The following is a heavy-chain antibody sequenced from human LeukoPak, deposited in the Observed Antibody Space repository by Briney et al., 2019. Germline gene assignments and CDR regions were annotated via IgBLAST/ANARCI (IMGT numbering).Heavy chain of an antibody. D-gene: IGHD4-23*01. CDR3: AREYYGGNSVN. V-gene: IGHV4-59*01. J-gene: IGHJ4*02. CDR2: IYYSGST. CDR1: GGSISSYY. Sequence: PSETLSLTCTVSGGSISSYYWSWSRQPPGKGLEWIGYIYYSGSTNYNPSLKSRVTISVDTSKNQFSLKLSSVTAADTAVYYCAREYYGGNSVNWGQGTLVTVSS.